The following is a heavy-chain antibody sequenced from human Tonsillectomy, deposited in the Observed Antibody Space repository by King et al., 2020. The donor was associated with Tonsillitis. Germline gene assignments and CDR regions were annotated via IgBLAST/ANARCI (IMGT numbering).Heavy chain of an antibody. CDR3: ARGKYDFWSGYPDYFDY. Sequence: VQLQQWGAGLVKPSETLSLTCAVYGGSFSEYYWTWIRQPPGKGLEWIGEIYHSGRANYNPSLKSRVTMSVDTSTNQFSLKLRSVTAADTAVYYCARGKYDFWSGYPDYFDYWGRGTLVTVSS. CDR2: IYHSGRA. D-gene: IGHD3-3*01. CDR1: GGSFSEYY. V-gene: IGHV4-34*01. J-gene: IGHJ4*02.